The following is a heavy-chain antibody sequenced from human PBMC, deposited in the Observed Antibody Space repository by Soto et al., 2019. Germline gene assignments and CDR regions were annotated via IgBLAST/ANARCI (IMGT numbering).Heavy chain of an antibody. CDR3: ARVGLSDYGLDV. J-gene: IGHJ6*02. CDR1: GYYFSNSW. Sequence: PGESLKISCKGSGYYFSNSWIGWVRQMPGKGLEWMGIIFPGDSDTKYSPSFQGQVTISVDKSINTAYLRWSSLKASDTAMFYCARVGLSDYGLDVWGQGTTVTVSS. V-gene: IGHV5-51*01. CDR2: IFPGDSDT.